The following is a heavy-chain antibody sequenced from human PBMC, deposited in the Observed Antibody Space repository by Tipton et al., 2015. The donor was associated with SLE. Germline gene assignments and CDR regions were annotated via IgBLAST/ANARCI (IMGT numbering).Heavy chain of an antibody. J-gene: IGHJ4*02. CDR1: GYSISSGHY. D-gene: IGHD3-22*01. Sequence: TLSLTCAVSGYSISSGHYWGWIRQPPGKGLEWIASISHSGNTYYNPSLKGRVSMSINTSKNQVFRRLSSVTAADTAVYYCTRRDYDDNGYYMHYFDYWGQGTLVTVSS. CDR3: TRRDYDDNGYYMHYFDY. CDR2: ISHSGNT. V-gene: IGHV4-38-2*01.